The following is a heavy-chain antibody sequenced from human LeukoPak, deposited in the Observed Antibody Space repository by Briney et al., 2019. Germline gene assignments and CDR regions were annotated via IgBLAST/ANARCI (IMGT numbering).Heavy chain of an antibody. V-gene: IGHV3-30*02. CDR1: GFTFSSYG. Sequence: GGSLRLSCAASGFTFSSYGMHWVRQAPGKGLEWVAFIRYDGSNKYYADSVKGRFTISRDNSKNTLYLQMNSLRAEDTAVYYCAKLTYYYDSSGYYNDAFDIWGQGTMVTVSS. CDR3: AKLTYYYDSSGYYNDAFDI. CDR2: IRYDGSNK. J-gene: IGHJ3*02. D-gene: IGHD3-22*01.